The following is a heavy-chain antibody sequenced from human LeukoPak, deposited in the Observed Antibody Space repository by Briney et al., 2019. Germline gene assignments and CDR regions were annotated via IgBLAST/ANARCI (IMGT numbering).Heavy chain of an antibody. CDR3: ARVGKYQLLLDV. D-gene: IGHD2-2*01. V-gene: IGHV4-31*03. CDR2: IYYSGST. Sequence: PSQTLSLTCTVSGGSISSGGYYWSWIRQHPGKGLEWIGYIYYSGSTYYNPSLRSRVTISVDTSKNQFSLKLSSVTAADTAVYYCARVGKYQLLLDVWGKGTTVTVSS. CDR1: GGSISSGGYY. J-gene: IGHJ6*04.